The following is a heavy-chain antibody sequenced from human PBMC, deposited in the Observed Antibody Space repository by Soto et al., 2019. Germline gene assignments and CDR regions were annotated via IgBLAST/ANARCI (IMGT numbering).Heavy chain of an antibody. CDR3: ARLEGLATISYYFDF. Sequence: QLQLQESGPGLVKPSETLSLTCSVSDDSINSDKYYWGWIRQPPGKGLEWIGSIYYRGNPYYNPSLQTRVTISLGKSRSQFSLKLNSVTAADSAVYFCARLEGLATISYYFDFWGPGALVTVSS. V-gene: IGHV4-39*01. CDR2: IYYRGNP. CDR1: DDSINSDKYY. J-gene: IGHJ4*02. D-gene: IGHD3-9*01.